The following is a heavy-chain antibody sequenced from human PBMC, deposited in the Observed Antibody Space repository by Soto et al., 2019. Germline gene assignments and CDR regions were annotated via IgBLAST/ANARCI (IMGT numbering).Heavy chain of an antibody. CDR2: IYYSGST. CDR1: GGSISSGGYY. CDR3: ARHDYYGSGSYSYFDY. J-gene: IGHJ4*02. V-gene: IGHV4-31*03. D-gene: IGHD3-10*01. Sequence: SETLSLTCTVSGGSISSGGYYWSWIRQHPGKGLEWIGYIYYSGSTYYNPSLKSRVTISVDTSKNQFSLKLSSVTAADTAVYYCARHDYYGSGSYSYFDYWGQGTLVTVSS.